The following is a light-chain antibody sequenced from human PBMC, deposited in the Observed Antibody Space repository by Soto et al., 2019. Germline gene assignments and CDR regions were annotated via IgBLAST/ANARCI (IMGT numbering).Light chain of an antibody. CDR3: QQYGTSPLT. J-gene: IGKJ4*01. CDR2: GAA. Sequence: EIVLTQSPGTLSLSPGERATLSCRASQSVSSSYLAWYQQKPGQAPRLLIYGAASRATGIPDRFSGSGSGTGFALTISRLEPEDFAVYFCQQYGTSPLTFGGGTNVEIK. CDR1: QSVSSSY. V-gene: IGKV3-20*01.